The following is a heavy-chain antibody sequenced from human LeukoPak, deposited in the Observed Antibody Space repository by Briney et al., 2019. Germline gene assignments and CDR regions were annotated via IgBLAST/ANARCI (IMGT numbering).Heavy chain of an antibody. V-gene: IGHV1-69*13. J-gene: IGHJ6*03. CDR2: IIPIFGTA. D-gene: IGHD6-19*01. CDR3: ARTVVAGIGIPYYYYYYMDV. Sequence: SVKVSCKASGGTFSSYAISWVRQAPGQGLEWMGGIIPIFGTANYAQKFQGRVTITADESTSTAYMELSSLRSEDTAVYYCARTVVAGIGIPYYYYYYMDVWGKGTTVTISS. CDR1: GGTFSSYA.